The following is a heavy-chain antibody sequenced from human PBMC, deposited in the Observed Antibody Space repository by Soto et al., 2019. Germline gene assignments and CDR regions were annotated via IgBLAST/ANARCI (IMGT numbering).Heavy chain of an antibody. V-gene: IGHV4-30-4*01. J-gene: IGHJ4*02. CDR3: ARGPSGDKVDY. Sequence: SETLSLTCIVSGGSIRSAAYCWSWIRQSPDKGLEWIGHIYDGGTTYSSPSLKGRVTISADTSETQFSLKLNSVSAADTAVYYCARGPSGDKVDYWGQGIQVT. CDR1: GGSIRSAAYC. D-gene: IGHD7-27*01. CDR2: IYDGGTT.